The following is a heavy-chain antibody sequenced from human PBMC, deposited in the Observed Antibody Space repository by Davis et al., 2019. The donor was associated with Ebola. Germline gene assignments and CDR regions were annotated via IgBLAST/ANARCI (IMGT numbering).Heavy chain of an antibody. D-gene: IGHD3-10*01. Sequence: GSLRLSCTVSGGSISSYYWSWIRQPPGKGLEWIGEINHSGSTNYNPSLKSRVTISVDTSKNQFSLKLSSVTAADTAVYYCARGALYMVQGVIIAHYYYYGMDVWGQGTTVTASS. CDR1: GGSISSYY. CDR2: INHSGST. J-gene: IGHJ6*02. V-gene: IGHV4-34*01. CDR3: ARGALYMVQGVIIAHYYYYGMDV.